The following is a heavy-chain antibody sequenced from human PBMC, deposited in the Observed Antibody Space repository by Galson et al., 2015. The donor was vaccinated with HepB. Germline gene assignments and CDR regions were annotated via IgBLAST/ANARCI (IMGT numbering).Heavy chain of an antibody. D-gene: IGHD1-14*01. V-gene: IGHV3-9*01. CDR2: ISWNSGSI. Sequence: SLRLSCAASGFTFDDYAMHWVRQAPGKGLEWVSGISWNSGSIGYADSVKGRFTISRDNAKNSLYLQMNSLRAEDTALYYCAKDTGAVTREAFDIWGQGTMVTVSS. J-gene: IGHJ3*02. CDR1: GFTFDDYA. CDR3: AKDTGAVTREAFDI.